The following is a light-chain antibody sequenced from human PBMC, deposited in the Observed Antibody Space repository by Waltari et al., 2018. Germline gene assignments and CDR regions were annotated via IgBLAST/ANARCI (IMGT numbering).Light chain of an antibody. J-gene: IGLJ3*02. Sequence: QSALTQPRSVSGSPGQSVTISCTGTSSDSGGYNYVSWNQQHPGKAPKLMIYYVSKPPSGVPDRFSDSKSGNTASLTISGLQAEDEADYYCCSYAGSYTWVFGGGNKLTVL. CDR3: CSYAGSYTWV. V-gene: IGLV2-11*01. CDR2: YVS. CDR1: SSDSGGYNY.